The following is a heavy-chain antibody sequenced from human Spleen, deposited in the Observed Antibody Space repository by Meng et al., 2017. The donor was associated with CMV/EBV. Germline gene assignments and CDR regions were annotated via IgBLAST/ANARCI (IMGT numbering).Heavy chain of an antibody. CDR1: RFELNTHT. J-gene: IGHJ1*01. V-gene: IGHV3-30*09. CDR3: ATSRLQLDAVDL. Sequence: GESLKISCVASRFELNTHTAHWVRQAPGKGLEWLAVVSSDITNQYYADSVKGRFAVSRDDFRKSLYLQMNSLTPEDTAVYYCATSRLQLDAVDLWGQGTLVTVSS. CDR2: VSSDITNQ. D-gene: IGHD2-2*01.